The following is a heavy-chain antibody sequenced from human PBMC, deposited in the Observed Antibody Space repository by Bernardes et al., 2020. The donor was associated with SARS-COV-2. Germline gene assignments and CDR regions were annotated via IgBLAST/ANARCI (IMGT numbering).Heavy chain of an antibody. V-gene: IGHV3-23*01. CDR1: GFTFSSYA. CDR2: ISGSGGST. J-gene: IGHJ6*02. CDR3: AKADCTNGVCYPFYYYGMDV. D-gene: IGHD2-8*01. Sequence: WSLRLSRAASGFTFSSYAMSWVRQAPGKGLEWVSAISGSGGSTYYADSVKGRFTISRDNSKNTLYLQMNSLRAEDTAVYYCAKADCTNGVCYPFYYYGMDVWGQGTTVTVSS.